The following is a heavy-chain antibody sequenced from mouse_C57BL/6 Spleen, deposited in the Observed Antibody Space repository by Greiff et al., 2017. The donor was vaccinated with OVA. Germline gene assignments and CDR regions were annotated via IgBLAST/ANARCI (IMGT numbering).Heavy chain of an antibody. CDR3: ARWEYYYGSRDY. CDR1: GYAFTNYL. D-gene: IGHD1-1*01. J-gene: IGHJ2*01. CDR2: INPGSGGT. Sequence: QVQLKESGAELVRPGTSVKVSCKASGYAFTNYLIEWVKQRPGQGLEWIGVINPGSGGTNYNEKFKGKATLTADKSSSTAYMQLSSLTSEDSAVYFGARWEYYYGSRDYWGQGTTLTVSS. V-gene: IGHV1-54*01.